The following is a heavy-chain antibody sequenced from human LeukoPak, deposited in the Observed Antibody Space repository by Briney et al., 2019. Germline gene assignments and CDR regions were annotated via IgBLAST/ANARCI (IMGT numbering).Heavy chain of an antibody. CDR3: ARFWVFGADTSPPYHQGMDL. CDR2: ISGYNGDT. Sequence: ASVKVSCQTSGYNFKTHAVSWVRQVPGQGLEWMGWISGYNGDTAFAQKFQGRVTMTKDTSTTTAHMELRSLTSDDTAVYYCARFWVFGADTSPPYHQGMDLWGRGTTVTVSS. V-gene: IGHV1-18*01. D-gene: IGHD3-3*01. J-gene: IGHJ6*02. CDR1: GYNFKTHA.